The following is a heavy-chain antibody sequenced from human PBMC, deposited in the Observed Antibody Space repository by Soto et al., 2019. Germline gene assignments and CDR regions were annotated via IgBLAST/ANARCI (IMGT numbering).Heavy chain of an antibody. CDR2: IYSGGST. CDR3: ARATMIGLLSS. CDR1: VFAVSSNF. D-gene: IGHD3-22*01. Sequence: EVQLVESGGGLVQPGGSLRLSCAASVFAVSSNFMSWVRQAPGKGLEWVSVIYSGGSTYYADSVKGRFTISRDNSENTLYLQMNSLRAEDTAIYYCARATMIGLLSSWGQGTLVTVSS. J-gene: IGHJ5*02. V-gene: IGHV3-66*01.